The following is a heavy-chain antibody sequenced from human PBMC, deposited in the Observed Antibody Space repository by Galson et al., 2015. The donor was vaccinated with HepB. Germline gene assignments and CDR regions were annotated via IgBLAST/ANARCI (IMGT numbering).Heavy chain of an antibody. J-gene: IGHJ4*02. D-gene: IGHD3-10*01. CDR3: ARDRRSYNGSGTYYTSFDS. V-gene: IGHV1-69*13. CDR1: GGTISNYG. Sequence: SVKVSCKASGGTISNYGISWVRQAPGQGLEWMGGTIPIFGAVNYAQKFQGRVTITADESTSTVYMDLSSLRSEDTAVYFCARDRRSYNGSGTYYTSFDSWGQGTLVTVSS. CDR2: TIPIFGAV.